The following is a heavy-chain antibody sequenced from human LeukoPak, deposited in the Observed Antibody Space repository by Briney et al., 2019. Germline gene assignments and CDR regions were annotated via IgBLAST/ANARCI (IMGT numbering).Heavy chain of an antibody. CDR3: ARTYFYNWSDP. J-gene: IGHJ5*02. CDR2: IYYSGST. CDR1: GGSISSGDYY. Sequence: PSQTLSLTCTVSGGSISSGDYYWSWIRQPPGKGLERIGYIYYSGSTHYNPSLKSRVTISVDTSKNQFSLKLSSVTAADTAVYYCARTYFYNWSDPWGQGTLVTVSS. V-gene: IGHV4-30-4*08. D-gene: IGHD2/OR15-2a*01.